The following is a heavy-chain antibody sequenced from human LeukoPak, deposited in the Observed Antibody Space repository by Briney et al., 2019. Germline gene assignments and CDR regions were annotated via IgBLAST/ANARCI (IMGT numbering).Heavy chain of an antibody. J-gene: IGHJ4*02. CDR1: GYTFTNYG. D-gene: IGHD2-21*02. CDR2: ISPYHGNT. Sequence: ASVKVSCKTSGYTFTNYGIHWLRQAPGQGFEWMGWISPYHGNTHYARDIQGRVTITTDTTATTAYLELRSLRSDDTAVYYCARALGVLAAIDDWGQGTLLTISS. V-gene: IGHV1-18*01. CDR3: ARALGVLAAIDD.